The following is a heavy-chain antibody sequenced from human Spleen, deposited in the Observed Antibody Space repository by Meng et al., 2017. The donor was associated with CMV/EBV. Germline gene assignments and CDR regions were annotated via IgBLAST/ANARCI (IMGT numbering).Heavy chain of an antibody. J-gene: IGHJ4*02. CDR2: ISAYNGDT. V-gene: IGHV1-18*04. D-gene: IGHD1-14*01. Sequence: ASVKVSCKASGYKFTTYHLSWVRQAPGQGLEWMGWISAYNGDTNYVQKFQGRVTMTTDTSRSTAYMELRSLTSDDTAVYYCARRPGYDHHDYWGQGTTVTVSS. CDR3: ARRPGYDHHDY. CDR1: GYKFTTYH.